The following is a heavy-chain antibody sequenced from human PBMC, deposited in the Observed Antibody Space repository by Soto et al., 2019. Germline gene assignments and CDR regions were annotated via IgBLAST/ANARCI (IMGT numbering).Heavy chain of an antibody. Sequence: QVQLVESGGGVVQPGRSLRLSCAASGFTFSSYGMHWVRQAPGKGLEWVAAISYDGSNKYYADSVKGRFTISRDNSKNTLYLQMSSLRAEDTAVYYWAKDHYYGSGSYSNYYYMDGWGKGTTVTVSS. CDR3: AKDHYYGSGSYSNYYYMDG. V-gene: IGHV3-30*18. J-gene: IGHJ6*03. D-gene: IGHD3-10*01. CDR1: GFTFSSYG. CDR2: ISYDGSNK.